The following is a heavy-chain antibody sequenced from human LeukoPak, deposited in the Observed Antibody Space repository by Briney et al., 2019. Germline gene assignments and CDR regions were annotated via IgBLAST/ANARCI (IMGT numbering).Heavy chain of an antibody. Sequence: GGSLRLSCTASGFTFGDYVMSWVRQAPGKGLEWVGFIRGKAYGGTTEYAASVKGRFTISRDDSKNIAYLQMNSLKTEDTAVYYCTSLRHFDWLLVDWGRGTLVTVSS. J-gene: IGHJ4*02. V-gene: IGHV3-49*04. D-gene: IGHD3-9*01. CDR3: TSLRHFDWLLVD. CDR2: IRGKAYGGTT. CDR1: GFTFGDYV.